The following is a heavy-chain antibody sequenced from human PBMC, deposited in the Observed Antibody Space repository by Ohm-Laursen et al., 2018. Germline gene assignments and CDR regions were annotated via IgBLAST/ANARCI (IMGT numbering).Heavy chain of an antibody. CDR1: GFNFNNYG. V-gene: IGHV3-30*18. CDR2: ISYDGSNE. J-gene: IGHJ4*02. CDR3: EKPHDYGGMGYFEY. Sequence: SLRLSCAASGFNFNNYGMHWVRQVPGKGPEWLSFISYDGSNEYFADSVKGRFTISRDNSKDTLYLQLNRLTLEDTAVYHCEKPHDYGGMGYFEYWGQGTLVTVSS. D-gene: IGHD4-23*01.